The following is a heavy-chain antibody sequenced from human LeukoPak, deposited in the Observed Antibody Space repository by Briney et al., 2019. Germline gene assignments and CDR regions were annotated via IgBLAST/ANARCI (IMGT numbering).Heavy chain of an antibody. D-gene: IGHD6-13*01. J-gene: IGHJ4*02. CDR3: ASAPQAGSSWYGGFDY. CDR1: GFTVSSNY. V-gene: IGHV3-53*01. CDR2: ISSGGGT. Sequence: GGSLRLSCAASGFTVSSNYMNWVRQAPGKGLEWVSLISSGGGTYYVDSVKGRFTISRDNSKNTVYLQMNSLRAEDTAVYYCASAPQAGSSWYGGFDYWGQGTLLTVSS.